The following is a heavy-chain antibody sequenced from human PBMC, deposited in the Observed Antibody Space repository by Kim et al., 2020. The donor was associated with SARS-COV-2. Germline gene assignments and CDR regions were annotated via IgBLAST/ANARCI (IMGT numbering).Heavy chain of an antibody. V-gene: IGHV3-30*03. CDR2: MSYDGRVK. CDR1: GFTLTKYG. CDR3: TRGAVSGNDAFGI. D-gene: IGHD6-19*01. Sequence: GGSLRLSCEASGFTLTKYGMHGVRQAPGTGLEGVAFMSYDGRVKYYGETVKGRFTISRDTSKNTLFLQMDSLRAEDTAVYYCTRGAVSGNDAFGIWGQGALVTVSS. J-gene: IGHJ3*02.